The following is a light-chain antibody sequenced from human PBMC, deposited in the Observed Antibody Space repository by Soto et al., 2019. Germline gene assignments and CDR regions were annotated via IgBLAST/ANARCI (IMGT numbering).Light chain of an antibody. V-gene: IGKV3-20*01. CDR2: GAS. Sequence: EIVLTQSPDTLSLSPGQRATLSCRASQSVRSDYFAWYQQKPGQAPRVIIFGASTRATGIPARFSGSGSGTEFTLTISSLQSEDFAVYYCQQYGSSPPITFGQGTRLEIK. CDR1: QSVRSDY. CDR3: QQYGSSPPIT. J-gene: IGKJ5*01.